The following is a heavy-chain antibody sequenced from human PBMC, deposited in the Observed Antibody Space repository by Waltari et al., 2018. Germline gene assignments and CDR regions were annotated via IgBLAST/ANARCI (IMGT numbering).Heavy chain of an antibody. J-gene: IGHJ4*02. Sequence: QVQLVQSGAEVKKPGASVKVSCKASGYTFTGYYMHWVRPAPGQGLEWMGRINPNSGGTNYAQKFQGRVTMTRDTSISTVYMELSRLRSDDTAVYYCARGIGYCSGGSCKSFDYWGQGTLVTVSS. V-gene: IGHV1-2*06. CDR1: GYTFTGYY. D-gene: IGHD2-15*01. CDR3: ARGIGYCSGGSCKSFDY. CDR2: INPNSGGT.